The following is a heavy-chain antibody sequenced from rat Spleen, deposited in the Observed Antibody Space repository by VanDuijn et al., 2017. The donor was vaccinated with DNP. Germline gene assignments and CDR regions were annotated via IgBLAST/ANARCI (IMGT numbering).Heavy chain of an antibody. Sequence: EVQLVESGGGLVQPGRSMKLSCAASGFTFSSFPMAWVRQAPKKGLEWVATISYDGSSTYYRDSVKGRFTISRDNAKSTLYLQMDSLWSEDTATYYCARPPGFDYWGQEVMVTVSS. V-gene: IGHV5-46*01. D-gene: IGHD1-4*01. CDR1: GFTFSSFP. CDR3: ARPPGFDY. J-gene: IGHJ2*01. CDR2: ISYDGSST.